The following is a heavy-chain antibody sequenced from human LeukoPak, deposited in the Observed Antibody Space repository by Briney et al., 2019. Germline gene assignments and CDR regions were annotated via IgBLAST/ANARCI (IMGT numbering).Heavy chain of an antibody. Sequence: GGPLRLSCAASGFTFRSYAMIWPRQAPGKGLEGVSAISGSGGSTYYADSVKGRFTISRDNSKNTLYLQMNSLRAEDTAVYYCAKGSSTSCYYGHFDYWGQGTLVTVSS. V-gene: IGHV3-23*01. J-gene: IGHJ4*02. D-gene: IGHD2-2*01. CDR2: ISGSGGST. CDR3: AKGSSTSCYYGHFDY. CDR1: GFTFRSYA.